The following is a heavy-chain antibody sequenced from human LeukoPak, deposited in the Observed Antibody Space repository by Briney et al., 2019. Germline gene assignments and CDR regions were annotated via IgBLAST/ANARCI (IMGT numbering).Heavy chain of an antibody. Sequence: GGSLRLSCAASGFTLSSKGMTWVRRAPAKGLGGLEVISHDGSKKYHADSVKGRFTISRDNSKNTLYMQMSSLSAEDTAIYYCARDQMSGSFSDFDYWGQGTLVTVSS. V-gene: IGHV3-30*03. CDR2: ISHDGSKK. CDR3: ARDQMSGSFSDFDY. J-gene: IGHJ4*02. D-gene: IGHD1-26*01. CDR1: GFTLSSKG.